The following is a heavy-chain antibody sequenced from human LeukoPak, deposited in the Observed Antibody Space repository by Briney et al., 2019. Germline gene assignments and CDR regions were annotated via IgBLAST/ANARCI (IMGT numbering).Heavy chain of an antibody. J-gene: IGHJ2*01. CDR3: ARAVYCSGGGCFWYFDL. CDR1: GISFSNDS. D-gene: IGHD2-15*01. CDR2: ISSSSRFI. V-gene: IGHV3-21*01. Sequence: GGSLRLSCAASGISFSNDSMNWVRQAPGKGLEWVSLISSSSRFIYYGDSVKGRFTISRDNAKKSLYLQMNSLRAEDTAVYYCARAVYCSGGGCFWYFDLWGRGTLVTVSS.